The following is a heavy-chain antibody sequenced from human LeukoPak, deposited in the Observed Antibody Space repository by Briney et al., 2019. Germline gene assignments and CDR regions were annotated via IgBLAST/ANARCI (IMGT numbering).Heavy chain of an antibody. CDR2: TNPGDSDT. CDR1: GSNFTRYW. Sequence: GASLKISCKVSGSNFTRYWIGWVRQMPGKGLEWMGITNPGDSDTRYSPSFQGQVTISADRSISTAYLQWSSLKASDTAMYYCVRRIVASGEYFDYWGQGTLVTVSS. CDR3: VRRIVASGEYFDY. V-gene: IGHV5-51*01. J-gene: IGHJ4*02. D-gene: IGHD6-13*01.